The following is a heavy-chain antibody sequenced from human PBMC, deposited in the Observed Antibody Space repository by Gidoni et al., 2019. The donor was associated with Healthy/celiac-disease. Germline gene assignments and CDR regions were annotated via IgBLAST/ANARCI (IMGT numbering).Heavy chain of an antibody. CDR2: ISGSGGST. V-gene: IGHV3-23*01. D-gene: IGHD3-16*01. Sequence: EVQLLESGGGLVQPGGSLRLSCAASGFPFSSYAMSWVRQAPGKGLEWVSAISGSGGSTYYADAVKGRFTISRDNSKNTLYLQMNSLRAEDTAVYYCAARGEYDYVWGSFSSGYGMDVWGQGTTVTVSS. CDR3: AARGEYDYVWGSFSSGYGMDV. J-gene: IGHJ6*02. CDR1: GFPFSSYA.